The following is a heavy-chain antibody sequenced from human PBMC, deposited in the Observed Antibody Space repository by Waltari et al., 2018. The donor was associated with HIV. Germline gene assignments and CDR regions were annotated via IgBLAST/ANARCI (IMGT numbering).Heavy chain of an antibody. V-gene: IGHV3-66*01. CDR2: IYGDGRT. CDR3: VREVFYYEESGRPGWFDP. CDR1: GFRVGKHS. D-gene: IGHD3-16*01. J-gene: IGHJ5*02. Sequence: RLVDSGGDSVRPGGVLILSCIASGFRVGKHSISWVRQATGKGLEWVSTIYGDGRTVYADAVEGRFSTSRETSKNMVHLLMDSLRTEDSAVYYCVREVFYYEESGRPGWFDPWGQGTLVAVSS.